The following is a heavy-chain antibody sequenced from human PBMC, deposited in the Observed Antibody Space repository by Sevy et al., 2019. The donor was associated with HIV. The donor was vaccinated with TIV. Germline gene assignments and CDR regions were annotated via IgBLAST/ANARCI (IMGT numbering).Heavy chain of an antibody. D-gene: IGHD5-12*01. V-gene: IGHV3-53*01. CDR3: MIETISGYIL. CDR2: IYAGGNT. Sequence: GGSLRLSCAVSGFPVRSNYISWVRQAPGKGLEWVSTIYAGGNTYYADSVKRRNSISRDNSKNIVYLQINSLRGEDTAVYHCMIETISGYILWGQGTLVSGSS. J-gene: IGHJ4*02. CDR1: GFPVRSNY.